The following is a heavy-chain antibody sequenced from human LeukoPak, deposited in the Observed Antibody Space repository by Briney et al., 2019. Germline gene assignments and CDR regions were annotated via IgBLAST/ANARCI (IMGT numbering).Heavy chain of an antibody. V-gene: IGHV1-69*13. D-gene: IGHD2-8*01. Sequence: GASVKVSCKASGGTFSSYAISWVRQVPGQGLEWMGGIIPIFGTANYAQKFQGRVTITADESTSTAYMELSSLRSEDTAVYYCAREREIFCTNGVCFHFDYWGQGTLVTVSS. CDR2: IIPIFGTA. CDR1: GGTFSSYA. J-gene: IGHJ4*02. CDR3: AREREIFCTNGVCFHFDY.